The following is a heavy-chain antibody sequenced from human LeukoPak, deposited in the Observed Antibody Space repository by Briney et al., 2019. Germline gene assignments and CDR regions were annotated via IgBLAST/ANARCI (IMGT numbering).Heavy chain of an antibody. D-gene: IGHD4/OR15-4a*01. CDR2: INPNSGGT. Sequence: ASVKVSCKASGYSFTGYCMHWVRQAPGQGLEGMGWINPNSGGTNCAQKFQGRVSMTRDTSISTAYMELSRLTSDDTAVYYCARDPGADYPYNWFDPWGQGTLVTVSS. CDR3: ARDPGADYPYNWFDP. V-gene: IGHV1-2*02. J-gene: IGHJ5*02. CDR1: GYSFTGYC.